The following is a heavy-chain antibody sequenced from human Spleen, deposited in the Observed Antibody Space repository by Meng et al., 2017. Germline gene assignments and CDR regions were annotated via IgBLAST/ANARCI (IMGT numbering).Heavy chain of an antibody. CDR1: GGSISSRGYY. Sequence: SETLSLTCTVSGGSISSRGYYWNWIRQHPGKGLEWIGYIYYTGSTYYNTSLKSRLTITVDTSQNQFSRKLSPVTAADTAVYYCASDRGPGWGSYYDSWGQGTLVTVSS. D-gene: IGHD3-10*01. CDR2: IYYTGST. J-gene: IGHJ5*02. V-gene: IGHV4-31*03. CDR3: ASDRGPGWGSYYDS.